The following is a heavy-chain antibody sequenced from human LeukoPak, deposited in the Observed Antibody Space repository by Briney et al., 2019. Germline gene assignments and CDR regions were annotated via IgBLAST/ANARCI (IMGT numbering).Heavy chain of an antibody. Sequence: GGSLRLSCAASGFTFSSYGMHWVRQAPGKGLEWVAIISDDGSNKYYADSVKGRFTISRDNSKNTLYVQMNSLRADDTAVYYCAKDGHKGSTWSGAFDIWGQGTMVTVSS. V-gene: IGHV3-30*18. CDR1: GFTFSSYG. CDR3: AKDGHKGSTWSGAFDI. CDR2: ISDDGSNK. D-gene: IGHD6-13*01. J-gene: IGHJ3*02.